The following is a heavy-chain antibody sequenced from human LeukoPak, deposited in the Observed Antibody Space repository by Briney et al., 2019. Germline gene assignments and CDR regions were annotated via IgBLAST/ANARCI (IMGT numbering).Heavy chain of an antibody. D-gene: IGHD2-21*02. J-gene: IGHJ3*01. CDR3: ARGLFYAFDF. V-gene: IGHV3-74*01. Sequence: GGSLRLSCAASGFTFSSYWMHWVRQAPGKGLVWVSHINDEGSTTDSADSVKGRFTISRDNAKNTLFLQMNSLRAEDTAVYYCARGLFYAFDFRGQGTMVTVSS. CDR2: INDEGSTT. CDR1: GFTFSSYW.